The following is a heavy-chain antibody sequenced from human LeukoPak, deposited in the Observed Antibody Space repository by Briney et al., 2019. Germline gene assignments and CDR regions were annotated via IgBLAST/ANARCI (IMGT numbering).Heavy chain of an antibody. V-gene: IGHV3-23*01. CDR2: ISGSGGST. D-gene: IGHD6-13*01. CDR3: AILYSSSWYVGY. Sequence: GGSLRLSCAASGFTFSSYAMSWVRQAPGKGLEWVSGISGSGGSTYYADSVKGRFTITRDKSKNTLYLQMNSLRAEDTAVYYCAILYSSSWYVGYWGQGTLVTVSS. J-gene: IGHJ4*02. CDR1: GFTFSSYA.